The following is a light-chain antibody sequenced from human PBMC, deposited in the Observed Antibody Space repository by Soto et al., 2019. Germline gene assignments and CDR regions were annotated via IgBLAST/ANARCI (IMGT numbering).Light chain of an antibody. Sequence: QSAPTQPPSASGSPGQSATISCTGTSSDVGGYNYVSWYQQYPGKAPKLMIYEVSKRPSGVPDRFSGSKSGNTASLTVSGPQAEAEADYYCSSYAGSSTWVFGGGTKLTVL. CDR2: EVS. V-gene: IGLV2-8*01. CDR1: SSDVGGYNY. CDR3: SSYAGSSTWV. J-gene: IGLJ2*01.